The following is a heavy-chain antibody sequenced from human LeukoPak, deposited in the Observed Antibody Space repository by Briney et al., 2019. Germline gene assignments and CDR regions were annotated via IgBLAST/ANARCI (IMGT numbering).Heavy chain of an antibody. D-gene: IGHD3-9*01. CDR3: ARHGSYYDILTGYYKPHYYFDY. CDR2: IYHSGSA. V-gene: IGHV4-38-2*02. CDR1: GFSISSGYY. Sequence: ASETLSLTCTVSGFSISSGYYWGWIRQPPGKGLEWIGDIYHSGSAYYNPSLKSRVTISVDTSKNQFSLKLSSVTAADTAVYYCARHGSYYDILTGYYKPHYYFDYWGQGTLVTVSS. J-gene: IGHJ4*02.